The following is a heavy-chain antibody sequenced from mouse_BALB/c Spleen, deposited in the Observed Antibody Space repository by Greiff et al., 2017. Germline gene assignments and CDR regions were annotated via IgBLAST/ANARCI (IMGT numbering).Heavy chain of an antibody. CDR3: ARGPHDGSSYYFDY. Sequence: VKLQESGPGLVAPSQSLSITCTVSGFSLTGYGVNWVRQPPGKGLEWLGMIWGDGSTDYNSALKSRLSISKDNSKSQVFLKMNSLQTDDTARYYCARGPHDGSSYYFDYWGQGTTLTVSS. CDR2: IWGDGST. V-gene: IGHV2-6-7*01. CDR1: GFSLTGYG. D-gene: IGHD1-1*01. J-gene: IGHJ2*01.